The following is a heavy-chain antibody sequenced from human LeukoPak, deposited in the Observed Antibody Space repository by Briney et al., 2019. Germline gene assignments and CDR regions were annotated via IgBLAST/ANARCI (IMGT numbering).Heavy chain of an antibody. CDR1: AGSISSSNYY. V-gene: IGHV4-39*01. CDR2: IYHRGNT. D-gene: IGHD1-26*01. Sequence: SETLSLTRTVSAGSISSSNYYWGWIRQPPGKGLEWIGSIYHRGNTYYNPSLKSRVTISLDTSKNQFSLKLSSVTVADTAVYSCARVSGAQGWELLNYWGQGTLVTVSS. J-gene: IGHJ4*02. CDR3: ARVSGAQGWELLNY.